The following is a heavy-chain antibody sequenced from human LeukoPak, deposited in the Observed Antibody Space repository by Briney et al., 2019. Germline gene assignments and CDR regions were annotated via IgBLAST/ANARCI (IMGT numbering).Heavy chain of an antibody. D-gene: IGHD5-12*01. J-gene: IGHJ4*02. Sequence: GGSLRLSCAASGVSVNRNFLSWVRQAPGKGLEWVSAIYYDGRTYYSDSVKGRFTISRDNSKNTLYLQMNSLRAEDTAVYYCAVSRGYDDFDYWGQGTLVTVSS. V-gene: IGHV3-53*01. CDR2: IYYDGRT. CDR3: AVSRGYDDFDY. CDR1: GVSVNRNF.